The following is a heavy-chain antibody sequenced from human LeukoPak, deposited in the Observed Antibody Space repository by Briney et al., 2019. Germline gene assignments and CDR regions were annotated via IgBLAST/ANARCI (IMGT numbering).Heavy chain of an antibody. CDR1: GFTFSSYG. CDR3: AKDLDSSGYFVDY. D-gene: IGHD3-22*01. J-gene: IGHJ4*02. V-gene: IGHV3-30*18. CDR2: ISYDGSNK. Sequence: GRSLRLSCAASGFTFSSYGMHWVRQAPGKGLEWVAVISYDGSNKYYADSVKGRFTISRDNSKNTLYLQMNSLRAEDTAVYYRAKDLDSSGYFVDYWGQGTLVTVSS.